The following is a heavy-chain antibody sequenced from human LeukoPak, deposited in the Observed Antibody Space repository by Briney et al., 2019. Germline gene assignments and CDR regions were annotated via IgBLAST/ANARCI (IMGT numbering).Heavy chain of an antibody. CDR2: ISGSGGST. CDR3: AKSGSRYCSSTSCYTADY. CDR1: GFTSSSYA. V-gene: IGHV3-23*01. J-gene: IGHJ4*02. Sequence: GGSLRLSCAASGFTSSSYAMSWVRQAPGKGLEWVSAISGSGGSTYYADSVKGRFTISRDNSKNTLYLQMNSLRAEDTAVYYCAKSGSRYCSSTSCYTADYWGQGTLVTVSS. D-gene: IGHD2-2*02.